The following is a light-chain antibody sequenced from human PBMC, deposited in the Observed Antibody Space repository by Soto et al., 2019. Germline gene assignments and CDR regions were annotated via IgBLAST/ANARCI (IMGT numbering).Light chain of an antibody. Sequence: DIQMTQSPSTLSASQGDRVTITCRASQSISSWLAWYQQKPGKAPKLLIYKASSLESGVPSRFSGSESGTEFTLTISSLQPDDFATYYCQQYTTYWWTFGQGTKVEIK. CDR3: QQYTTYWWT. V-gene: IGKV1-5*03. CDR1: QSISSW. CDR2: KAS. J-gene: IGKJ1*01.